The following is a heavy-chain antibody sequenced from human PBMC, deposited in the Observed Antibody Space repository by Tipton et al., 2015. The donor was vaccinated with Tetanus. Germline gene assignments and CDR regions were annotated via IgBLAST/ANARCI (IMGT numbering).Heavy chain of an antibody. J-gene: IGHJ4*02. Sequence: VQLVQSGAEVKKPGESLKISCKASGYDFTNYWIGWVRQMPGKGLEWMGIIYPDDSDTRYSPSFQGQVTISADESISTACLQWSSLKASDTAMYYCATLSNFYFDYWGQGTLVTVSS. D-gene: IGHD1-1*01. V-gene: IGHV5-51*01. CDR3: ATLSNFYFDY. CDR1: GYDFTNYW. CDR2: IYPDDSDT.